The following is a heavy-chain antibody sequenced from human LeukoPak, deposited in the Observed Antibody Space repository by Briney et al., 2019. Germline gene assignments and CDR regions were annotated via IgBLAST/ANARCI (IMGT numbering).Heavy chain of an antibody. CDR3: ARVRYYYDSSGYPPKDAFDI. V-gene: IGHV3-7*01. D-gene: IGHD3-22*01. J-gene: IGHJ3*02. CDR1: GFTFSSYW. Sequence: GGSLRLSCAASGFTFSSYWMSWVRQAPGKGLEWVAHIKQDGSEKYYVDSVKGRFTISRDNAKNSLYLQMNSLRAEDTAVYYCARVRYYYDSSGYPPKDAFDIWGQGTMVTVSS. CDR2: IKQDGSEK.